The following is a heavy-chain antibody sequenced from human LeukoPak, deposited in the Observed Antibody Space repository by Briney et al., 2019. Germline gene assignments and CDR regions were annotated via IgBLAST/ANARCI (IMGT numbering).Heavy chain of an antibody. CDR2: INPNSGGT. CDR1: GYTFTGYY. Sequence: GASVKVSCKASGYTFTGYYMHWVREAPGQGLEWMGWINPNSGGTNYAQKFQGRVTMTRDTSISTAYMELSRLRSDDTAVYYCARGVMTTVTFPFGYWGQGTLVTVSS. D-gene: IGHD4-17*01. CDR3: ARGVMTTVTFPFGY. J-gene: IGHJ4*02. V-gene: IGHV1-2*02.